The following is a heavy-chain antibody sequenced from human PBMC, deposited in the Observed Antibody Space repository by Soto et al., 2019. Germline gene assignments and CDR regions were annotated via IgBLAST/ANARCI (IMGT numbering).Heavy chain of an antibody. D-gene: IGHD3-10*01. Sequence: QVQLVQSGAEVKKPGSSVKVSCKASGGTFSSYTISWVRQAPGQGLEWMGRIIPILGIANYAQKFQGRVTITADKSTITAYMELSSLRSEDTAVYYCASLMSSGYWYGMDVWGQGTAVTVSS. CDR2: IIPILGIA. CDR3: ASLMSSGYWYGMDV. CDR1: GGTFSSYT. J-gene: IGHJ6*02. V-gene: IGHV1-69*02.